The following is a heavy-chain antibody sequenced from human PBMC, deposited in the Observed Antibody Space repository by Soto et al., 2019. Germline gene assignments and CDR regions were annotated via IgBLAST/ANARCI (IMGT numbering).Heavy chain of an antibody. J-gene: IGHJ4*02. V-gene: IGHV4-30-2*01. D-gene: IGHD2-21*01. CDR2: IYHSGST. CDR3: ARDKIPGLFAY. CDR1: GGSISSGGYS. Sequence: SETLSLTCAVSGGSISSGGYSWGWIRQPPGKGLEWIGYIYHSGSTYYNPSLESRVTMSVDTSKNQFSLHLSSVTAADTAVYYCARDKIPGLFAYWGQGTLVTVSS.